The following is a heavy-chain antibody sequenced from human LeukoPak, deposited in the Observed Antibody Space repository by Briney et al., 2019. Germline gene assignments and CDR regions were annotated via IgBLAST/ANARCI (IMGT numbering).Heavy chain of an antibody. D-gene: IGHD2-15*01. CDR3: ARGYCSGGSCYSVENWFDP. J-gene: IGHJ5*02. Sequence: ASVKVSCKAAGYTFTGYHMFWVRQAPGQGLERMGRINPNSGGTNYAQKFQGRVTITRDTSISTAYMELSRLRSDDTAVYYCARGYCSGGSCYSVENWFDPWGQGSLVTVSS. V-gene: IGHV1-2*06. CDR1: GYTFTGYH. CDR2: INPNSGGT.